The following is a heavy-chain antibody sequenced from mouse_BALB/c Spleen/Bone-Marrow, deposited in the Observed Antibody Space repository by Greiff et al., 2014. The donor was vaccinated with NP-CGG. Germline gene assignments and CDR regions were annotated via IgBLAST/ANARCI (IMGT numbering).Heavy chain of an antibody. CDR3: ARYYYGSSYFGY. CDR2: IDPANGNT. V-gene: IGHV14-3*02. Sequence: EVKLQESGAELVKPGASVKLSCTASGFNIKDTYMHWVKQRPEQGLEWIGRIDPANGNTKYDPKFQGKATITADTSSNTAYLQXXXXXXEDXAVYYCARYYYGSSYFGYWGQGTTLTV. J-gene: IGHJ2*01. CDR1: GFNIKDTY. D-gene: IGHD1-1*01.